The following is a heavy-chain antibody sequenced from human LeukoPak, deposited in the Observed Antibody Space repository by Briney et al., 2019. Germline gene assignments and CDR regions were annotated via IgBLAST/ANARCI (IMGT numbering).Heavy chain of an antibody. CDR1: GGSISSSNW. Sequence: SETLSLTCAVSGGSISSSNWWSWVRQPPGKGLEWIGEIYHSGSTNYNPSLKSRVTISVDKSKNQFSLKLSSVTAADTAVYYCASSPLLWFGESSAFDIWGQGTMVTVSS. D-gene: IGHD3-10*01. J-gene: IGHJ3*02. CDR3: ASSPLLWFGESSAFDI. CDR2: IYHSGST. V-gene: IGHV4-4*02.